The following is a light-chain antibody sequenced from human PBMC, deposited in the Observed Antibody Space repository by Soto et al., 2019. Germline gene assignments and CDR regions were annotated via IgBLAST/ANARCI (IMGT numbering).Light chain of an antibody. Sequence: DIQLTQSPSTLSASVGERVTITCRASQSVSDYLAWYQQKPGGAPKLLIYKASSLESGVPSRFSGSGSGTEFTLTISSLQPDDFATYYCQQYNSYSTVGQGTKVAIK. V-gene: IGKV1-5*03. CDR3: QQYNSYST. CDR2: KAS. CDR1: QSVSDY. J-gene: IGKJ1*01.